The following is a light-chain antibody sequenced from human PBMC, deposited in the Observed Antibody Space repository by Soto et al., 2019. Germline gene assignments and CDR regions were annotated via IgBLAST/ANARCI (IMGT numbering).Light chain of an antibody. CDR3: EHYNNYPYT. J-gene: IGKJ2*01. CDR1: QSISDW. CDR2: KAS. V-gene: IGKV1-5*03. Sequence: DIQMTQSPSTLSASVGDRVTITCRASQSISDWLAWYQQKPGQAPKLLIYKASRFESGVPSRFGGSGSGTEFTLTINSLQPDDFSPYYCEHYNNYPYTFGQGSKLESK.